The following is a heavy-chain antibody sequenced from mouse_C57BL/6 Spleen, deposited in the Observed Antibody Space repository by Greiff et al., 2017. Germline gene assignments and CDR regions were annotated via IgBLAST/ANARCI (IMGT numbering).Heavy chain of an antibody. CDR2: IDPENGDT. CDR1: GFNIKDDY. Sequence: VQLKESGAELVRPGASVKLSCTASGFNIKDDYMHWVKQRPEQGLEWIGWIDPENGDTEYASKFQGKATITADTSSNTAYLQLSSLTSEDTAVYYCTLLLRKNDWGQGTTLTVSS. D-gene: IGHD1-1*01. J-gene: IGHJ2*01. V-gene: IGHV14-4*01. CDR3: TLLLRKND.